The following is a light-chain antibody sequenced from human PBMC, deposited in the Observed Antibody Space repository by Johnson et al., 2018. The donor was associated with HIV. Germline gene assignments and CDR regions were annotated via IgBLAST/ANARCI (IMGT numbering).Light chain of an antibody. CDR3: GTWDSRLSAYV. CDR1: SSNIGRNY. J-gene: IGLJ1*01. Sequence: QAVLTQPPSVSAAPGQKVTISCSGSSSNIGRNYVSWYQQLPGTAPKLLIFDNNKRPSGIPDRFSASKSGTSATLGITGLQTGAEADYYCGTWDSRLSAYVFGTGTKVTVL. CDR2: DNN. V-gene: IGLV1-51*01.